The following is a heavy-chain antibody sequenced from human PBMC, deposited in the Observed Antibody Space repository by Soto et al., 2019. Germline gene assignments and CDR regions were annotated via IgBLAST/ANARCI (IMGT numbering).Heavy chain of an antibody. J-gene: IGHJ4*02. Sequence: QVQLVQSGAEEKKPGASVKVSCKASGYTFTSYAMHWVRQAPGQRLEWMGWINAGNGNTKYSQKFQGRVTITRDTSASTAYMEPSSLRSEVTAVYYCARGITLPTPLDYWGQGTLVTVSS. V-gene: IGHV1-3*05. CDR3: ARGITLPTPLDY. CDR1: GYTFTSYA. D-gene: IGHD1-20*01. CDR2: INAGNGNT.